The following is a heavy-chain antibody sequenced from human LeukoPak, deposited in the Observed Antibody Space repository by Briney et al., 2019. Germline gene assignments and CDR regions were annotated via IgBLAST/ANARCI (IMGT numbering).Heavy chain of an antibody. Sequence: SETLSLTCTVSGGSISSYYWSWIRQPPGKGLEWIGEINHSGSTNYNPSLKSRVTISVDTSKNQFSLKLSSVTAADTAVYYCARSIVLLWFGEFLDYWGQGTLVTVSS. CDR2: INHSGST. J-gene: IGHJ4*02. V-gene: IGHV4-34*01. CDR1: GGSISSYY. CDR3: ARSIVLLWFGEFLDY. D-gene: IGHD3-10*01.